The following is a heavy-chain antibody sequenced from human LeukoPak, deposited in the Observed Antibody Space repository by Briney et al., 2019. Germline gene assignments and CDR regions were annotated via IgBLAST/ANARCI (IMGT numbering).Heavy chain of an antibody. CDR2: IHYSGST. CDR3: ARLGGGRGRGFDI. D-gene: IGHD2-15*01. Sequence: SETLSLTCTVSSGSINNYYWSWIRQPPGEGLEWIAHIHYSGSTAYNPSPKSRATMSIDTSKKQFSLMLSSVTAADTAVYYCARLGGGRGRGFDIWGQGTMVTVSS. J-gene: IGHJ3*02. CDR1: SGSINNYY. V-gene: IGHV4-59*01.